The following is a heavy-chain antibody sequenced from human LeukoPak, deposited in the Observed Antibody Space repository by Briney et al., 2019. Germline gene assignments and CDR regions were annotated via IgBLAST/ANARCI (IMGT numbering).Heavy chain of an antibody. CDR1: GGTFISYA. CDR2: IIPIFGTA. Sequence: SVKVSCKASGGTFISYAISWVRQAPGQGLEWMGGIIPIFGTANYAQKFQGRVTITADESTSTAYMELSSLRSEDTAVYYCARDHYDFWSGYSSSFDYWGQGTLVTVSS. CDR3: ARDHYDFWSGYSSSFDY. D-gene: IGHD3-3*01. J-gene: IGHJ4*02. V-gene: IGHV1-69*13.